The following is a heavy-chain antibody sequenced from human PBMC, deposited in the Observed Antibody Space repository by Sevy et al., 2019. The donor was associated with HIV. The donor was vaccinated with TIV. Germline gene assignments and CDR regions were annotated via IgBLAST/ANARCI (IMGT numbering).Heavy chain of an antibody. CDR3: ARNPIPRGGIEARPDDAFDI. D-gene: IGHD6-6*01. CDR2: IYYSGST. V-gene: IGHV4-39*01. Sequence: SETLSLTCTVSGGSISSSSYYWGWIRPPPGKGLEWIASIYYSGSTYYKSSLKSRVTISVDTSNNQFTLKVRSVSAADAAVYYCARNPIPRGGIEARPDDAFDIWGQGTMVTVSS. J-gene: IGHJ3*02. CDR1: GGSISSSSYY.